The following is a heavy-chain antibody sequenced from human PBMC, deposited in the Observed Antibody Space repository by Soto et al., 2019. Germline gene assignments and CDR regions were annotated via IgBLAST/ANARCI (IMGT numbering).Heavy chain of an antibody. Sequence: SSVKVSCKASGGTFSSYAIRWVRPAPGQGREWMVGIIPIFGTANYAQKFQGRVTITADEVTSTAYMEMRSLRSDGTAVYCCARLRNTMIVVVIGWFDPWARGILVKVSS. CDR2: IIPIFGTA. CDR1: GGTFSSYA. V-gene: IGHV1-69*13. CDR3: ARLRNTMIVVVIGWFDP. D-gene: IGHD3-22*01. J-gene: IGHJ5*02.